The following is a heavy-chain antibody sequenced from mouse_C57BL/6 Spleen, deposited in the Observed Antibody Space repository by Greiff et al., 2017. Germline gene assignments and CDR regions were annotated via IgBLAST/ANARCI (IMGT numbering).Heavy chain of an antibody. CDR2: IYPGDGDT. CDR1: GYAFSSYW. D-gene: IGHD2-1*01. Sequence: QVQLQQSGAGLVKPGASVKISCKAYGYAFSSYWMNWVKQRPGKGLEWIGQIYPGDGDTNYNGKIKGKATLTTDKSSSTAYLQLSSLTSEYSAVYFCASYGHYEYDYSMDSWGSGTSVTVSS. CDR3: ASYGHYEYDYSMDS. J-gene: IGHJ4*01. V-gene: IGHV1-80*01.